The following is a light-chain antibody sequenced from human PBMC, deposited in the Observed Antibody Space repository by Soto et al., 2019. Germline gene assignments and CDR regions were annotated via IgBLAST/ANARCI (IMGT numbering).Light chain of an antibody. CDR2: DAS. V-gene: IGKV3-11*02. J-gene: IGKJ1*01. CDR3: QQRSNWPWT. CDR1: PSVSSY. Sequence: EIVLTQSPAPLSLSPGDKATLSCRASPSVSSYLAWYQQQPGQAPRLLMYDASIRATGIPARFSGTGSERDFTLTITSLEPEDFAVYYCQQRSNWPWTFGQGTKVEIK.